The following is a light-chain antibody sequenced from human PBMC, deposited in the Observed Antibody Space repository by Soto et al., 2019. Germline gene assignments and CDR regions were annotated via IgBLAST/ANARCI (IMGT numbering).Light chain of an antibody. V-gene: IGKV3-11*01. J-gene: IGKJ4*01. Sequence: EIVLTQSPATLSLSPGERASLSCRASRSISSFLAWYQQKSGQAPRLLIYDTFNRATGIPARFSGSGSGTDFTLTISGLEPEDFAVYYCQQRANWPPLTFGGGTKVEI. CDR1: RSISSF. CDR2: DTF. CDR3: QQRANWPPLT.